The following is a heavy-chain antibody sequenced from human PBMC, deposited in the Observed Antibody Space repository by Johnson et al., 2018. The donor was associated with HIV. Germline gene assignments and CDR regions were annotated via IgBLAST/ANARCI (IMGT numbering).Heavy chain of an antibody. D-gene: IGHD5-18*01. CDR2: IKEDGSAK. J-gene: IGHJ3*02. V-gene: IGHV3-7*01. CDR3: ARDLDTAMVTCAFDI. Sequence: VQLVESGGGLVQPGGSLRLSCAASGFTFSSSWMVWVRQAPGKGLEWVANIKEDGSAKNYLDSVKGRFTISRDNAKNSLYLHINSLRAEDTAVYYCARDLDTAMVTCAFDIWGQGTMVTVSS. CDR1: GFTFSSSW.